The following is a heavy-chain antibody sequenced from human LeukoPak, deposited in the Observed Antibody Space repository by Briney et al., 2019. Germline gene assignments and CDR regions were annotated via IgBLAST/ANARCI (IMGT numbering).Heavy chain of an antibody. CDR2: IYSGATT. D-gene: IGHD3-10*01. J-gene: IGHJ6*02. Sequence: LPGGSLRLSCAASGFSVSRNYLSWVRQAPGKGLEWVSVIYSGATTDYAGSVKGRFTISTDSSKNTLYLQMNSLRDEDTSVYYCARGGRTDSGSYPYGMDVWGQGATVTVSS. V-gene: IGHV3-66*01. CDR3: ARGGRTDSGSYPYGMDV. CDR1: GFSVSRNY.